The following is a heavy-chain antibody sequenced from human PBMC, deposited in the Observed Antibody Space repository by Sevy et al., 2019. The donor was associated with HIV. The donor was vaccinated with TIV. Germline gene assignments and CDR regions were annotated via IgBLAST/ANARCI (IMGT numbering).Heavy chain of an antibody. V-gene: IGHV3-15*01. Sequence: GRSLRLTCVASGFAFDDAWMSWVRQAPGKGLEWVGRIKTKSDGGTIDYAPPVIGRFSISRDDSRNTLYLQMNSLKTEDTAVYYCTGDPNVPWGQGTLVTVSS. CDR1: GFAFDDAW. CDR3: TGDPNVP. J-gene: IGHJ5*02. CDR2: IKTKSDGGTI.